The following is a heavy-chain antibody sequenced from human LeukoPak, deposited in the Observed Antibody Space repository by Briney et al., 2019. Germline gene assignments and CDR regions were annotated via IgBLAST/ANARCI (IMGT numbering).Heavy chain of an antibody. D-gene: IGHD2-21*02. V-gene: IGHV5-51*01. J-gene: IGHJ4*02. CDR1: GYSFTTYW. CDR3: ARRAYCGGDCYVDH. Sequence: GESLKISCKASGYSFTTYWIGWVRQMPGKGLEWMGIIYPGDSDIRYSPSFRGQVTISADKSISTAYLQWSSLKASDTAMYFCARRAYCGGDCYVDHWGQGTLVTVSS. CDR2: IYPGDSDI.